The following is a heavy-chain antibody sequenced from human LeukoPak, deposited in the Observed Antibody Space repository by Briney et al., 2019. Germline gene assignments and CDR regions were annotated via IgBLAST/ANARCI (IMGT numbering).Heavy chain of an antibody. CDR2: IYYSGST. J-gene: IGHJ5*02. Sequence: PSETLSLTCTVSGGSISGYYWSWIRQSPGKGLEWIGYIYYSGSTNYSPSLKSRVTMSVDTSKSHFSLKVSSVTAADTAVYYCARAVVVAATVKWFDPWGQGTLVTVSS. CDR1: GGSISGYY. D-gene: IGHD2-15*01. V-gene: IGHV4-59*01. CDR3: ARAVVVAATVKWFDP.